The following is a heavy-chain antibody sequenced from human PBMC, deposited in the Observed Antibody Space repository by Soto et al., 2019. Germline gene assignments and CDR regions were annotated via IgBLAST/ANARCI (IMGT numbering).Heavy chain of an antibody. Sequence: QVQLVESGGGLVQPGGSLRLSCAASGFTFSDFYMSWIRQAPGKGLEWISYISSGGATIYYADSVKGRFTISRDNAKNTLYLQMNSLRVEDTAVYYCARVGVGSLDAFDIWGQGTMVTVSS. J-gene: IGHJ3*02. CDR2: ISSGGATI. V-gene: IGHV3-11*04. CDR3: ARVGVGSLDAFDI. CDR1: GFTFSDFY. D-gene: IGHD1-26*01.